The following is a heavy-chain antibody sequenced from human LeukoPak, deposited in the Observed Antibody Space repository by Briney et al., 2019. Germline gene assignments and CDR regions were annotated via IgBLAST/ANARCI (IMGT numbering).Heavy chain of an antibody. J-gene: IGHJ6*02. Sequence: SETLSLTCTVSGGSISSGGYYWSWIRQPPGKGLEWIGYIYYSGSTYYNPSLKSRVTISVDTSKNQFSLKLSSVTAADTAVYYCSGRRGYYYGMDVWGQGTTVTVSS. V-gene: IGHV4-31*03. CDR3: SGRRGYYYGMDV. CDR1: GGSISSGGYY. CDR2: IYYSGST.